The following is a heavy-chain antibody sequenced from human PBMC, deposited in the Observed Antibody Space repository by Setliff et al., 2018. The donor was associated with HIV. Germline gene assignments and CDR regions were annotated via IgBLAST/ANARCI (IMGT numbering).Heavy chain of an antibody. CDR3: ARKQQLRWAWMASNYYYALDV. J-gene: IGHJ6*02. V-gene: IGHV4-59*11. Sequence: KPSETLSLTCTVSGVSGGSISSHYWNWIRQPPGKGLEWIGYIYYTVTTKNNPSLKSRVTMSVDTSKNQFSLRLSSVTAADTAVYYCARKQQLRWAWMASNYYYALDVWGPGTTVTVSS. CDR1: GGSISSHY. CDR2: IYYTVTT. D-gene: IGHD6-13*01.